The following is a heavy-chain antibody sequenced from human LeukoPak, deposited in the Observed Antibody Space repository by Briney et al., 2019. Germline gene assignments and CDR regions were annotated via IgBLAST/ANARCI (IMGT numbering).Heavy chain of an antibody. D-gene: IGHD2-15*01. J-gene: IGHJ6*03. CDR1: GGSISSYY. CDR2: IYYSGST. CDR3: ARQVEASYRYCSGGSCYFSNYYMDV. Sequence: SETLSLTCTVSGGSISSYYWGWIRQPPGKGLEWIGSIYYSGSTYYNPSLKSRVTISVDTSKNQFSLKLSSVTAADTAVYYCARQVEASYRYCSGGSCYFSNYYMDVWGKGTTVTVPS. V-gene: IGHV4-39*01.